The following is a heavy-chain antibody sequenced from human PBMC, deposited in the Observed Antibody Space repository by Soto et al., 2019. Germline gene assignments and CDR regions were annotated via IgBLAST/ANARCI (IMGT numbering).Heavy chain of an antibody. D-gene: IGHD3-10*01. CDR2: IYYTGST. J-gene: IGHJ4*02. V-gene: IGHV4-59*13. CDR1: GGSISFTTYY. Sequence: ETLSLTCAVSGGSISFTTYYWSWIRQPPGKGLEWIGYIYYTGSTTYNPSLKSRVTISVDTSKNQFSLRLSSVIAADTAVYYCARGTYYGSADFWGPGTQVTVSS. CDR3: ARGTYYGSADF.